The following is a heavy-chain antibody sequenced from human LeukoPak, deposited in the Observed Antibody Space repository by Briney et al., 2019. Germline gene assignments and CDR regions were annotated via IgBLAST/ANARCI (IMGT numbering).Heavy chain of an antibody. V-gene: IGHV4-31*03. Sequence: SETLSLTCTVSGGSISSGGYYWSWIRPHPGKGLEWIGYIYYSGSTYYNPSLKSRVTISVDTSKNQFSLKLSSVTAADTAVYYCARESITMVRGVIVDWFDPWGQGTLVTVSS. CDR2: IYYSGST. CDR1: GGSISSGGYY. D-gene: IGHD3-10*01. CDR3: ARESITMVRGVIVDWFDP. J-gene: IGHJ5*02.